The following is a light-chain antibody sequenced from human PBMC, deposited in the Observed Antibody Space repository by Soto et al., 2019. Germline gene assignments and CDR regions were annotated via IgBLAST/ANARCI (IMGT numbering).Light chain of an antibody. Sequence: IPMIHHPCFHSAYTGYNFTITCLASQGISSYLAWYQQKPGKVPKLLIYAASTLQTGVPSRFSGSGSGTDFTLTISCLQSEDFATYYCQQYYSYPLTFGGGAKVDIK. CDR2: AAS. V-gene: IGKV1-8*01. J-gene: IGKJ4*01. CDR1: QGISSY. CDR3: QQYYSYPLT.